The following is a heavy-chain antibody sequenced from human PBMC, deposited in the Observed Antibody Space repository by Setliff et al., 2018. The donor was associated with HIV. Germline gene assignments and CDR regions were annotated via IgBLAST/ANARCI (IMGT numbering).Heavy chain of an antibody. CDR3: AKTVPHSTAQDAFDI. CDR1: GYSISSNEW. J-gene: IGHJ3*02. Sequence: SETLSLTCAVSGYSISSNEWWGWIRQSPGKGLAWIGYISNSGKTYYNPSLNSRVTLSADTSKNQLSLKLSSVTAVDTAVYYCAKTVPHSTAQDAFDIWSQGTMVTV. D-gene: IGHD2-2*01. V-gene: IGHV4-28*01. CDR2: ISNSGKT.